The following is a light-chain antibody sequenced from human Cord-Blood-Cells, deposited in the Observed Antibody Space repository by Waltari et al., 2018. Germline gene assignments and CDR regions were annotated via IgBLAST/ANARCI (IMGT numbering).Light chain of an antibody. J-gene: IGLJ3*02. Sequence: QSVLTQPPSASGTPGQRVTISCSGSSSNIGSNTVNWYQQLPETAPKLLIYSNNQLPSGVPDRCSGDKSGTSASLAISGLQSEDEADYYCAAWDDSLNGWVFGGGTKLTVL. CDR2: SNN. V-gene: IGLV1-44*01. CDR3: AAWDDSLNGWV. CDR1: SSNIGSNT.